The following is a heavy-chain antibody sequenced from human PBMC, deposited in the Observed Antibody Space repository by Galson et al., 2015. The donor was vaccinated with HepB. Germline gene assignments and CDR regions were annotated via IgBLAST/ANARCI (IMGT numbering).Heavy chain of an antibody. CDR3: AHRLIVGATTEAFDI. V-gene: IGHV2-5*02. D-gene: IGHD1-26*01. J-gene: IGHJ3*02. CDR2: IYWDDDK. CDR1: GFSLSTSGVG. Sequence: PALVKPTQTLTLTCTFSGFSLSTSGVGVGWIRQPPGKALEWLALIYWDDDKRYSPSLKSRLTITKDTSKNQVVLTMTNMDPVDTATYYCAHRLIVGATTEAFDIWGQGTMVTVSS.